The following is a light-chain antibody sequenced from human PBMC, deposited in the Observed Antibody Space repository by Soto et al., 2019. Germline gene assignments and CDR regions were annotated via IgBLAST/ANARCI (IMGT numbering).Light chain of an antibody. V-gene: IGKV3-20*01. CDR2: AAS. Sequence: EIVLTQSPGPLSLSPGERVTLSCAFSQSVSDTSIAWYQQKPGQPPRLLIYAASTRAAGIPDRFGGSGSGRDFNFTISRLEPEDVAVYYCQQYGSPHWTFGQGTKVDIK. CDR3: QQYGSPHWT. J-gene: IGKJ1*01. CDR1: QSVSDTS.